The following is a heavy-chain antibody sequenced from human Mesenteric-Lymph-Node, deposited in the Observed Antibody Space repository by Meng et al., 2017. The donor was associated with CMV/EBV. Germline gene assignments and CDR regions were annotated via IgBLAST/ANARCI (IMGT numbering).Heavy chain of an antibody. CDR1: LTTTGVG. J-gene: IGHJ4*02. D-gene: IGHD3-3*01. CDR2: LSWNGHQ. V-gene: IGHV2-5*01. CDR3: AHFMFAMDGDFRYGNYPFDH. Sequence: LTTTGVGVGWIRQPPGKALEWLAVLSWNGHQRHSPSLRNRITVTKETSKPQVVLKLTNMDPDDTATYFCAHFMFAMDGDFRYGNYPFDHWGQGTLVTVSS.